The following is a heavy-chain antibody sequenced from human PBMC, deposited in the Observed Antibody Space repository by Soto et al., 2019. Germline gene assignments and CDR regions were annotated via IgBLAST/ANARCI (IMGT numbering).Heavy chain of an antibody. Sequence: SETLSLTCTVSGGSISSSSYYWGWIRQPPGKGLEWIGSIYYSGSTYYNPSLKSRVTISVDTSKNQFSLKLSSVTAADTAVYYCARLGGDYARYYYYYMDVWGKGTTVTVSS. CDR3: ARLGGDYARYYYYYMDV. D-gene: IGHD4-17*01. V-gene: IGHV4-39*01. J-gene: IGHJ6*03. CDR1: GGSISSSSYY. CDR2: IYYSGST.